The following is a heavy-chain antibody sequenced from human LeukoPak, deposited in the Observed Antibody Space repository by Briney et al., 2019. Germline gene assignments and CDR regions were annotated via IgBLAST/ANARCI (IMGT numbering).Heavy chain of an antibody. CDR2: INDVGSDS. D-gene: IGHD6-19*01. CDR3: AGVKVAGTRSFDY. CDR1: GFTFSAYW. Sequence: PGGSLRLSCAASGFTFSAYWMHWVRQAPGKGLVWVGRINDVGSDSTYVDSVKGRFTISRDNAMNTLYLQMNNLRAEDTAVYYCAGVKVAGTRSFDYWGQGTLATVSS. V-gene: IGHV3-74*01. J-gene: IGHJ4*02.